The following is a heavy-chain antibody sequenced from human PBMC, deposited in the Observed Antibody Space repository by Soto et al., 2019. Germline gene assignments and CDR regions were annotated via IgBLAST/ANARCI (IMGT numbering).Heavy chain of an antibody. Sequence: GGSLRLSCAASGFTFSSYAMSWVRQAPGKGLEWVSDISGSGGSTYYADSVKGRFTISRDNSKNTLYLQMNSLRAEDTAVYYCAKVRGYCSGGSCRNDFDYWGQGTLVTVSS. J-gene: IGHJ4*02. CDR1: GFTFSSYA. V-gene: IGHV3-23*01. CDR3: AKVRGYCSGGSCRNDFDY. CDR2: ISGSGGST. D-gene: IGHD2-15*01.